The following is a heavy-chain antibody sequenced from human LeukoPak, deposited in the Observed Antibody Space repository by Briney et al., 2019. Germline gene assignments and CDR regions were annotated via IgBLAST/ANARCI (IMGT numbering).Heavy chain of an antibody. D-gene: IGHD1-1*01. CDR3: ARDFSATWSFDY. V-gene: IGHV1-46*01. CDR2: IKLSGGST. J-gene: IGHJ4*02. Sequence: MGMIKLSGGSTTYAQNFLDRVTVTSDTSTSTVYMELSSLRSEDTTVYYCARDFSATWSFDYWGQGTLVTVSS.